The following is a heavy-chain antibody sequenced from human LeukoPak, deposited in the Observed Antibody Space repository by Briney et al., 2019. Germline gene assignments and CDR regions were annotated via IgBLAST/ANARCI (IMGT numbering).Heavy chain of an antibody. CDR1: GFTFSSYA. CDR3: AKRPADTMVRGNRIN. V-gene: IGHV3-23*01. D-gene: IGHD3-10*01. Sequence: GGSPRLSCAASGFTFSSYAMSWVRQAPGKGLEWVSAISGSGGSTYYADPVKGRFTISRDNSKNTLYLQMNSLRAEDTAVYYCAKRPADTMVRGNRINWGQGTLVTVSS. CDR2: ISGSGGST. J-gene: IGHJ4*02.